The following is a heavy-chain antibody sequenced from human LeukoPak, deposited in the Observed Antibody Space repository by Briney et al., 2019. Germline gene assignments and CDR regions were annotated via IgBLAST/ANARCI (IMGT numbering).Heavy chain of an antibody. J-gene: IGHJ4*02. CDR1: GGSISSGGYY. CDR3: ARVTAAAINFDY. Sequence: PSGTLSLTCTVSGGSISSGGYYWSWIRQHPGKGLEWIGYIYYSGSTYYNPSLKSRVTISVDTSKNQFSLKLSSVTAADTAVYYCARVTAAAINFDYWGQGTLVTVSS. CDR2: IYYSGST. V-gene: IGHV4-31*03. D-gene: IGHD6-13*01.